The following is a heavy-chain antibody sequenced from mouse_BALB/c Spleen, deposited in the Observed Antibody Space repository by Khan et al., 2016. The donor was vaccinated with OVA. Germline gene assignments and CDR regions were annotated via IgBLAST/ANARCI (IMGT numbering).Heavy chain of an antibody. CDR3: ARGNYYGYYFDY. Sequence: QLEESGPGLVKPSQSLSLTCTVTGYSITSGYAWNWIRQFPGNKLEWMGYISYRGGTSYNPSLKSRISITRDTSKNQFFLQLNSVTTEDTATYYCARGNYYGYYFDYWGQGTTLTVSS. CDR2: ISYRGGT. J-gene: IGHJ2*01. CDR1: GYSITSGYA. D-gene: IGHD1-1*01. V-gene: IGHV3-2*02.